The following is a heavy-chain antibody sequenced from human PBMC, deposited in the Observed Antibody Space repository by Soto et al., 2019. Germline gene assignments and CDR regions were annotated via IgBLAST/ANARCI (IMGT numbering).Heavy chain of an antibody. CDR3: ARGLKSDLTGSSPLWVVFYADWFDP. V-gene: IGHV1-8*01. CDR1: GYTFTSYD. D-gene: IGHD2-8*02. J-gene: IGHJ5*02. CDR2: MNPNSGNT. Sequence: ASVKVSCKASGYTFTSYDINWVRQATGQGLEWMGWMNPNSGNTGYAQKFQGRVTMTRNTSISTAYMELSSLRSEDTAVYYCARGLKSDLTGSSPLWVVFYADWFDPWGQGTLVTVSS.